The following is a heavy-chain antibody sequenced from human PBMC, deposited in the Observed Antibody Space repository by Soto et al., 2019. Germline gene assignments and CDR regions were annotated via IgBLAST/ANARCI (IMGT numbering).Heavy chain of an antibody. D-gene: IGHD3-22*01. CDR3: ARVAEGTYYYDSSGYFDC. Sequence: LETLSLTCAVSGGSISSGGYYWSWIRQPPGKGLEWIGYIYYSGSTNYNPSLKSRVTISVDTSKNQFSLKLSSVTAADTAVYYCARVAEGTYYYDSSGYFDCWGQGTLVTVSS. J-gene: IGHJ4*02. CDR2: IYYSGST. V-gene: IGHV4-61*08. CDR1: GGSISSGGYY.